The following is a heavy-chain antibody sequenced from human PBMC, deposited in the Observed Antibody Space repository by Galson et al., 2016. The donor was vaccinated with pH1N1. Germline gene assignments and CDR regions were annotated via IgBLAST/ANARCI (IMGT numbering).Heavy chain of an antibody. CDR1: GFTFSTYW. Sequence: SLRLSCAASGFTFSTYWMNWVRQAPGKGLEWVANINQDGSDKYYVDSVKGRFTISRDNAKNSLYLQMNSLRDEDTALYYCASAAFGQQSLWGQGTTVTVSS. D-gene: IGHD3-16*01. CDR2: INQDGSDK. J-gene: IGHJ6*02. V-gene: IGHV3-7*01. CDR3: ASAAFGQQSL.